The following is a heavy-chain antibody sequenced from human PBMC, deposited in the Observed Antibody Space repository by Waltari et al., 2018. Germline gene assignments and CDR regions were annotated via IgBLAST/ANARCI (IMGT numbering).Heavy chain of an antibody. CDR2: MNPNSGNT. J-gene: IGHJ3*02. D-gene: IGHD1-26*01. CDR3: ARLSGSLHDAFDI. CDR1: GYTFTSYD. Sequence: QVQLVQSGAEVKKPGASVKVYCKASGYTFTSYDINWGRQATGQGLEWMGWMNPNSGNTGYAQKFQGRVTITRNTSISTAYMELSSLRSEDTAVYYCARLSGSLHDAFDIWGQGTMVTVSS. V-gene: IGHV1-8*03.